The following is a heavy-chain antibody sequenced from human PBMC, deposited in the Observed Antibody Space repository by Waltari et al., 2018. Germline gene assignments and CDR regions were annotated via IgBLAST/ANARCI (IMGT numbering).Heavy chain of an antibody. Sequence: QLQLQESGPGLVKPSATLSLTCTVSGGSISSSSYYWGWIRQPPGKGLEWIGSIYYSGSTYYNPSLKSRVTISVDTSKNQFSLKLSSVTAADTAVYYCARDQLGYGGAMDYWGQGTLVTVSS. J-gene: IGHJ4*02. CDR1: GGSISSSSYY. CDR2: IYYSGST. D-gene: IGHD1-26*01. CDR3: ARDQLGYGGAMDY. V-gene: IGHV4-39*07.